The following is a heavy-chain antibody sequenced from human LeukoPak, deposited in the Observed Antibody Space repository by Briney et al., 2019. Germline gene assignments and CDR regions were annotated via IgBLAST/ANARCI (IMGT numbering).Heavy chain of an antibody. CDR1: GFTFSSYG. D-gene: IGHD3-10*01. CDR3: ARGSGSRSNFYSYGMDV. V-gene: IGHV3-33*01. CDR2: IWYDGINK. J-gene: IGHJ6*02. Sequence: GSPRVSRAASGFTFSSYGTHWVRQAPGKGLEWVALIWYDGINKYYADSVKGRFTISRDNSKNTLYLQMNSLRAEDTAVYYCARGSGSRSNFYSYGMDVWGAGSPRSPS.